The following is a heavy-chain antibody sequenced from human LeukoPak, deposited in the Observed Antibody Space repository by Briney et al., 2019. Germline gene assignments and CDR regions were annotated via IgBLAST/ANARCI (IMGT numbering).Heavy chain of an antibody. CDR2: ISYDGSNK. D-gene: IGHD3-22*01. CDR3: AKGYYYDSSGYYDDAFDI. Sequence: GGSLRLSCAASGFTFSSFGIHWVRQAPGKGLEWVAVISYDGSNKYYADSVKGRFTISRDNSKNTLYLQMNSLRAEDTAVYYCAKGYYYDSSGYYDDAFDIWGQGTMVTVSS. V-gene: IGHV3-30*18. CDR1: GFTFSSFG. J-gene: IGHJ3*02.